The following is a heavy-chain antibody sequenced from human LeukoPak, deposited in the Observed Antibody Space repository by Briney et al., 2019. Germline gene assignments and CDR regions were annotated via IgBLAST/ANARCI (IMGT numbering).Heavy chain of an antibody. V-gene: IGHV1-2*02. D-gene: IGHD1-26*01. Sequence: GASVKVSCKASGYTLTAYYIHWMRQAPGQRLEWMGWINPNSGDTDYAQKFQGRVTMTRATPISTVYMALSSLRSDDTAMYYCARIISYGGSDGFDLWGQGTMVTVSS. J-gene: IGHJ3*01. CDR1: GYTLTAYY. CDR3: ARIISYGGSDGFDL. CDR2: INPNSGDT.